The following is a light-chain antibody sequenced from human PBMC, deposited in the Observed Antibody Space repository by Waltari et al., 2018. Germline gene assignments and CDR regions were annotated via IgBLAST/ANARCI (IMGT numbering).Light chain of an antibody. CDR2: WAS. CDR3: QQYYSPPPLFT. CDR1: QTLLDSSSNRNY. V-gene: IGKV4-1*01. Sequence: DIVMTQSPDSLAVSLGERATINCKFSQTLLDSSSNRNYLAWYQQKPGQPPKLLIYWASSRESGVPDRFSGSGSGTDFTLTITSLQAEDVAVYYCQQYYSPPPLFTFGPGTKVDIK. J-gene: IGKJ3*01.